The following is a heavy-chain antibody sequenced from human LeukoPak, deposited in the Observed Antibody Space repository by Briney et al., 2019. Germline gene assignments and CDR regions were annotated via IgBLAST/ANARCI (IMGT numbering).Heavy chain of an antibody. CDR2: ISSSSSYI. V-gene: IGHV3-21*01. CDR3: ASRVWFGELLFDY. D-gene: IGHD3-10*01. Sequence: GGSLRLSCAASGFTFSSYSMNWVRQAPGKGLEWVSSISSSSSYIYYADSVKGRFTISRGNAKNSLYLQMNSLRAEDTAVYYCASRVWFGELLFDYWGQGTLVTVSS. CDR1: GFTFSSYS. J-gene: IGHJ4*02.